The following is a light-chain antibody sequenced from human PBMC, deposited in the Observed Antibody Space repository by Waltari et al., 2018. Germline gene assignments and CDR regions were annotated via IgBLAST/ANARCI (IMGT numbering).Light chain of an antibody. J-gene: IGLJ2*01. CDR3: AAWDDSLSGVV. Sequence: QPPSASGTPGQRVTISCSGSSSNIGSNYVYWYQQLPGTAPKLLIYRNNQRPSGVPDRFSGSKSGTSASLAISGLRSEDEADYYCAAWDDSLSGVVFGGGTKLTVL. CDR1: SSNIGSNY. CDR2: RNN. V-gene: IGLV1-47*01.